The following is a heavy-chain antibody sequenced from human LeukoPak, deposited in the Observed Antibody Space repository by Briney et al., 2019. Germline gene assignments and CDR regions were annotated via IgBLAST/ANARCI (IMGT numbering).Heavy chain of an antibody. J-gene: IGHJ4*02. Sequence: PSETLSLTCTVSGGSISSYYGSWIRQPPGKGLEGIGNIYYSGSTHYNPSLKSRVTISVDTSRNQFSLKLSSVTAADTAVYYCARRRDGYNEDFFDYWGQGTLVTVSS. CDR2: IYYSGST. CDR1: GGSISSYY. CDR3: ARRRDGYNEDFFDY. V-gene: IGHV4-59*08. D-gene: IGHD5-24*01.